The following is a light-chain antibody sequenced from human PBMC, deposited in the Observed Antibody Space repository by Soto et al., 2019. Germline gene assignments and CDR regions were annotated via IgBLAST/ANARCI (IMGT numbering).Light chain of an antibody. V-gene: IGKV3-15*01. CDR2: GAS. CDR1: QSVSSN. Sequence: EIVITQSPATMSVSAGERATLSCRASQSVSSNLAWYQQKPGQAPRLLIYGASTRATGILARFSGSGSGTEFTLTISSLQSEDFAVYYCQQYNNWPRTFGQGTKVDIK. J-gene: IGKJ1*01. CDR3: QQYNNWPRT.